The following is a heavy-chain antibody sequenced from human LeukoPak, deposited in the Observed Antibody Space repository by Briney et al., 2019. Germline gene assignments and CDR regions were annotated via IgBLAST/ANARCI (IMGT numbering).Heavy chain of an antibody. V-gene: IGHV1-18*01. J-gene: IGHJ3*02. CDR1: GYTFTSYG. D-gene: IGHD6-19*01. CDR3: ARDSSGSDAFDI. Sequence: ASVKVSCKASGYTFTSYGISWVRQAPGQGVEWMGWISAYNGNANYAQKLQGRVTMTTDTSTSTAYMELRSLRSDDTAVYYCARDSSGSDAFDIWGQGTMVTVSS. CDR2: ISAYNGNA.